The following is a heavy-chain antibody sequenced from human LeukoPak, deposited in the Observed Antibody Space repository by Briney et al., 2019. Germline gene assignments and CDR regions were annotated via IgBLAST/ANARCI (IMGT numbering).Heavy chain of an antibody. J-gene: IGHJ4*02. Sequence: KTGGSLRLSCAASGFTFSSYSMNWVRQAPGKGLEWVSSISSSSSYIYYADSVKGRFTISRDNAKNSLYLQMNSLRAEDTAVYYCAREWSAADPVDYWGQGTLVTVSS. CDR3: AREWSAADPVDY. CDR2: ISSSSSYI. D-gene: IGHD6-13*01. V-gene: IGHV3-21*01. CDR1: GFTFSSYS.